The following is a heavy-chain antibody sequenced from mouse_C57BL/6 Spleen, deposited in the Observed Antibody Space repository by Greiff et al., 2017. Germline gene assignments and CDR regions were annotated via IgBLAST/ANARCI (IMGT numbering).Heavy chain of an antibody. J-gene: IGHJ1*03. CDR1: GYTFTSYW. Sequence: QVQLQQPGPELVKPGASVKLSCKASGYTFTSYWMQWVKQRPGQGLEWIGEIDPSDSYTNYNQKFKGKATLTVDTSSSTAYLQLSSLTSEDSAVYYCARRGSYDGYYFDVWGTGTTVTVSS. CDR2: IDPSDSYT. D-gene: IGHD2-3*01. CDR3: ARRGSYDGYYFDV. V-gene: IGHV1-50*01.